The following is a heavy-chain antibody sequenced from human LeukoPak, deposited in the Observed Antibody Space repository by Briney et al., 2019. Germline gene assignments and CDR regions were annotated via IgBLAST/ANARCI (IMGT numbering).Heavy chain of an antibody. V-gene: IGHV4-61*02. CDR2: IYTSGST. CDR3: ARARFMITFGGVNDAFGI. J-gene: IGHJ3*02. D-gene: IGHD3-16*01. CDR1: GGSISSGSYY. Sequence: PSQTLSLTCTVSGGSISSGSYYWSWIRQPAGKGLEWIGRIYTSGSTNYNPSLKSRVTISVDTSKNQFSLKLSSVTAADTAVYYCARARFMITFGGVNDAFGIWGQGTMVTVSS.